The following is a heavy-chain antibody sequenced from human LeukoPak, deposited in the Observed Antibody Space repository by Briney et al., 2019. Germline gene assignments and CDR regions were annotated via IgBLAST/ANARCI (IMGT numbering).Heavy chain of an antibody. CDR1: GYTFTSYA. V-gene: IGHV1-3*01. CDR3: ARGGVLRYFDWTFDY. Sequence: ASVKVSCKASGYTFTSYAMHWVRQAPGQRLEWMGWINAGNGNTKYSQKFQGRITITRDTSASTAYMEPSSLRSEDTAVYYCARGGVLRYFDWTFDYWGQETLVTVSS. CDR2: INAGNGNT. D-gene: IGHD3-9*01. J-gene: IGHJ4*02.